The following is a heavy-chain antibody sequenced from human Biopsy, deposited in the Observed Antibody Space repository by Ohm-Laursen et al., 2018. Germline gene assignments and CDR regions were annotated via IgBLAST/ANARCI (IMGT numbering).Heavy chain of an antibody. CDR2: INCKTGAT. D-gene: IGHD2-8*01. CDR3: ARDPLNGHKHFDY. J-gene: IGHJ4*02. V-gene: IGHV1-2*02. CDR1: SYTFTDYN. Sequence: ASVKVSCKASSYTFTDYNIHWMRQAPGQGLEWLGYINCKTGATNYAQKFQGTITMTRDTSISTAYLALGSLKSADTAIYYCARDPLNGHKHFDYWGQGSLVTVSS.